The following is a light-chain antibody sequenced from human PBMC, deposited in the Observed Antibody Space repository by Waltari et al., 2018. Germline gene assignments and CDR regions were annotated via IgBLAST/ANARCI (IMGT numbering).Light chain of an antibody. CDR3: QQFGSSVMYT. CDR1: QSVCRSR. J-gene: IGKJ2*01. Sequence: RASQSVCRSRIAWYLHRPGQASRLLIYGASGRATGIPARFSGSGSGTDFSLTISRVEPEDFAVYYCQQFGSSVMYTFGQGTKLEIK. CDR2: GAS. V-gene: IGKV3-20*01.